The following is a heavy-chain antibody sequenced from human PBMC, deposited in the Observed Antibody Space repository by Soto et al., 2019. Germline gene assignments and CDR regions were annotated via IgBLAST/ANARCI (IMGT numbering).Heavy chain of an antibody. CDR2: IYHSGST. CDR1: GYSISSGYY. D-gene: IGHD3-16*01. J-gene: IGHJ4*02. CDR3: ARGLEDSGTDY. Sequence: PSETLSLTCAVSGYSISSGYYWGWIRQPPGQGLEWIGSIYHSGSTHYNASLKSRVTISVDTSKNQISLKLSSVTAADTAVYYCARGLEDSGTDYWGQGTLVTVSS. V-gene: IGHV4-38-2*01.